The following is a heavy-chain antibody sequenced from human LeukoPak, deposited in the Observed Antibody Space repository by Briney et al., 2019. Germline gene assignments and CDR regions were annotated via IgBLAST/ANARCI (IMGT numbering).Heavy chain of an antibody. CDR2: VDPEDGET. J-gene: IGHJ3*02. V-gene: IGHV1-69-2*01. CDR1: GYTFTDYY. CDR3: ATDKIRYCGGDCSKNDAFDI. D-gene: IGHD2-21*01. Sequence: ASVKVSCKVSGYTFTDYYMHWVQQAPGKGLEWMGLVDPEDGETIYAEKFQGRVTITADTSTDTAYMELSSLRSEDTAEYYCATDKIRYCGGDCSKNDAFDIWGQGTMVTVSS.